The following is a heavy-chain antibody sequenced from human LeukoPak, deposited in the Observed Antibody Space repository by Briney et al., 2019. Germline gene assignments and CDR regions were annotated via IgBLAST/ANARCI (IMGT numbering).Heavy chain of an antibody. CDR3: ARDPSPYGSGIWFDP. Sequence: GGSLRLXCAASGFTFSRYSMNWVRQAPGKGLEWVSYISSSSSTIYYADSVKGRFTISRDNAKNSLYLQMNSLRAEDTAVYYCARDPSPYGSGIWFDPWGQRTLVTVSS. CDR2: ISSSSSTI. J-gene: IGHJ5*02. D-gene: IGHD3-10*01. V-gene: IGHV3-48*01. CDR1: GFTFSRYS.